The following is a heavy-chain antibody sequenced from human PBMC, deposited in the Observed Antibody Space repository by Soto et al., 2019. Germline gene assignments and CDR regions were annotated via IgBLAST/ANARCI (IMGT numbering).Heavy chain of an antibody. V-gene: IGHV3-11*01. D-gene: IGHD3-16*02. CDR1: GFTFSDYY. CDR2: ISSSGSTI. CDR3: ASDPRGKLYDYIWGSYRPTDY. Sequence: QVQLVESGGGLVKPGGSLRLSCAASGFTFSDYYMSWIRQAPGKGLEWVSDISSSGSTIYYADSVKGRFTISRDNAKNSLYLHINSLRDEYTAVYDCASDPRGKLYDYIWGSYRPTDYLGKGNLVTVSS. J-gene: IGHJ4*02.